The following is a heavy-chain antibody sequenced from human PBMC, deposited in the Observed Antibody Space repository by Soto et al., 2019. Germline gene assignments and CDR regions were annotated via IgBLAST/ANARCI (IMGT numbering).Heavy chain of an antibody. D-gene: IGHD1-26*01. J-gene: IGHJ6*02. CDR2: INPSGGST. CDR1: GYTFTSYY. CDR3: ARVNTQIVGAKMVYYYGMDV. V-gene: IGHV1-46*01. Sequence: GASVKVSCKASGYTFTSYYMHWARQAPGQGLEWMGIINPSGGSTSYAQKFQGRVTMTRDTSTSTVYMELSSLRSEDTAVYYCARVNTQIVGAKMVYYYGMDVWGQGTTVTVSS.